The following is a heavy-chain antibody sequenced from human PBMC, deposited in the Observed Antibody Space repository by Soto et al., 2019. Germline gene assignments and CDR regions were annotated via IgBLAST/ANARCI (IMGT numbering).Heavy chain of an antibody. J-gene: IGHJ3*02. CDR1: GGSISSGDYY. Sequence: PSETLSLTCTVSGGSISSGDYYWSWIRQPPGKGLEWIGYIYYSGSTYYNPSLKSRVTISVDTSKNQFSLKLSSVTAADTAVYYCAREVKLGYCSGGSCYRRAFDIWGQGTMVTVSS. V-gene: IGHV4-30-4*01. D-gene: IGHD2-15*01. CDR3: AREVKLGYCSGGSCYRRAFDI. CDR2: IYYSGST.